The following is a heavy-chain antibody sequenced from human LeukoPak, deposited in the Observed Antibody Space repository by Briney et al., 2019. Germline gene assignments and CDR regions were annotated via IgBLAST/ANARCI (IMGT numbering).Heavy chain of an antibody. CDR2: IYPGDSDT. Sequence: GESLKISCKGSGYIFSNYWITWVRQMPGKGLEWMGIIYPGDSDTRYSPSFQGQVTISADKSISTAYLQWSSLKASDSAMYYCASSSSSFIPLDPWGQGTLVTVSS. V-gene: IGHV5-51*01. CDR1: GYIFSNYW. J-gene: IGHJ5*02. CDR3: ASSSSSFIPLDP. D-gene: IGHD6-6*01.